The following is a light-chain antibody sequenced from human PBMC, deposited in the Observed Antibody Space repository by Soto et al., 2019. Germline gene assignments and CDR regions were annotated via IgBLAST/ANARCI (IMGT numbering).Light chain of an antibody. V-gene: IGLV2-14*01. CDR1: SSDVGGYNY. J-gene: IGLJ1*01. CDR2: EVS. CDR3: SSYTSSSTPHV. Sequence: QSALTQPASVSGSPGQSITISCTGTSSDVGGYNYVSWYQQPPGKAPKLMIYEVSNRPSGVSNRFSGSKSGNTASLTISGLQAEDEADYYCSSYTSSSTPHVFGTGTKLTVL.